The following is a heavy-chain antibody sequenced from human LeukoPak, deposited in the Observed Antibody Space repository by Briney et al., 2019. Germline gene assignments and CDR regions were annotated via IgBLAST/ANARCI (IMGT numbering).Heavy chain of an antibody. CDR1: GGTFSSYA. V-gene: IGHV1-69*05. J-gene: IGHJ4*02. CDR2: IIPIFGTA. Sequence: GASVKVSCKASGGTFSSYAISWVRQAPGQGLEWMGRIIPIFGTANYAQKFQGRVTITTDESTSTAYMELSSLRSEDTAVYYCARGYYGSGSSIDYWGQGNLVTVSS. D-gene: IGHD3-10*01. CDR3: ARGYYGSGSSIDY.